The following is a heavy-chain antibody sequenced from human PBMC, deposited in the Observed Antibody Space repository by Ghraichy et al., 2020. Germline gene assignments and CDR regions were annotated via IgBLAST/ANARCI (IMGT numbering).Heavy chain of an antibody. CDR1: GGCFSGYY. CDR2: INHSGST. V-gene: IGHV4-34*01. D-gene: IGHD2-2*01. Sequence: SETLSLTCAVYGGCFSGYYWSWIRQPPGKGLEWIGEINHSGSTNYNPSLKSRVTISVDTSKNQVSLKLSSVTAADTAVYYCAIGPGDCSSTSCHSGYYGMDVWGQGTTVTVSS. J-gene: IGHJ6*02. CDR3: AIGPGDCSSTSCHSGYYGMDV.